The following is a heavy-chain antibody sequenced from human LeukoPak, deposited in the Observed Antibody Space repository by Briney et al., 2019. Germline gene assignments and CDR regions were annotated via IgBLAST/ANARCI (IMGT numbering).Heavy chain of an antibody. CDR2: INYDGTTT. J-gene: IGHJ3*02. CDR3: ARRDVFDI. V-gene: IGHV3-74*01. Sequence: PGGSLRLSCAASGFTFSNYWMHWVRQAPGKGLVLVSRINYDGTTTGYADSVKGRFTISRDNAKNTLYLQMNSLRAEDTAVYYCARRDVFDIWGQGTMVTVSS. CDR1: GFTFSNYW.